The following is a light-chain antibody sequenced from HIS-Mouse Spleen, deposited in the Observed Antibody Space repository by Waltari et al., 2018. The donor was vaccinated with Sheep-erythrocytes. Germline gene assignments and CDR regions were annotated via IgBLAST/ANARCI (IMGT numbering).Light chain of an antibody. CDR1: NIGSKN. Sequence: SYVLTQPPSVSVAPGQTARITCGGNNIGSKNVHWYQQKPGQAPVLVVYDDSDRPSGIPERFSGSNSGNTATLTISGTQAMDEADYYCQAWDSSTAWVFGGGTKLTVL. CDR2: DDS. CDR3: QAWDSSTAWV. J-gene: IGLJ2*01. V-gene: IGLV3-21*02.